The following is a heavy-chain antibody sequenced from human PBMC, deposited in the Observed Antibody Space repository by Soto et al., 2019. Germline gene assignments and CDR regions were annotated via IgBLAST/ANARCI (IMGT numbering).Heavy chain of an antibody. Sequence: ASVKVSCKASGYTFTSYGISWVRQAPGQGLEWMGWISAYNGNTNYAQKLQGRVTMTTDTSTSTAYMELRSLRSDDTAVYYCARDVRCSSTSCFNWFDPWGQGTLVTVS. J-gene: IGHJ5*02. CDR3: ARDVRCSSTSCFNWFDP. CDR1: GYTFTSYG. CDR2: ISAYNGNT. D-gene: IGHD2-2*01. V-gene: IGHV1-18*01.